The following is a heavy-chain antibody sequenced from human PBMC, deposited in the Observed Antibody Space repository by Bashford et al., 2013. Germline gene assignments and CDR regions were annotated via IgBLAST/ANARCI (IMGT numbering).Heavy chain of an antibody. CDR1: GGSLSSDY. V-gene: IGHV4-4*07. CDR2: SIVLGAP. CDR3: VRPRGVAGVAAAWAFDI. D-gene: IGHD6-19*01. J-gene: IGHJ3*02. Sequence: SEDPVPSPRTVSGGSLSSDYWNWIGQPAGKDWSGLDVSIVLGAPITTPTLRSRLTISVDTSKNQFSLRLSSVTAADTAVYYCVRPRGVAGVAAAWAFDIWGRGDNGHRLL.